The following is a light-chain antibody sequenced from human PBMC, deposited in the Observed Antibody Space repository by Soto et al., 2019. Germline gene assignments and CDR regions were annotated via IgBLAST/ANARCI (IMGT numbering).Light chain of an antibody. CDR3: QQYNSYSQT. CDR2: DAS. J-gene: IGKJ1*01. V-gene: IGKV1-5*01. CDR1: QSISSC. Sequence: DIQMTQSPSTLFASVGYRVTITCRASQSISSCLAWYQQKPGKAPKILIYDASSLESGVPSRFRGSGSGTEFTLTISSLQPDDFKTYYCQQYNSYSQTFGQGTKVDIK.